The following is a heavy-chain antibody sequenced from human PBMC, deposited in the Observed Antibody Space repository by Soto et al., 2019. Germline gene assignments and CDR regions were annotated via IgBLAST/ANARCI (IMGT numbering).Heavy chain of an antibody. J-gene: IGHJ6*02. CDR1: GFTFSGYG. CDR2: ISSDGSYE. V-gene: IGHV3-30*18. Sequence: GGSLRLSCAASGFTFSGYGMHWVRQAPGKGLEWVAVISSDGSYEFYGDSVKGRFTISRDNSKNTLYLQMSSLRTEDTALYYCAKDLRGTGGIDVWGQGTTVTVSS. D-gene: IGHD1-1*01. CDR3: AKDLRGTGGIDV.